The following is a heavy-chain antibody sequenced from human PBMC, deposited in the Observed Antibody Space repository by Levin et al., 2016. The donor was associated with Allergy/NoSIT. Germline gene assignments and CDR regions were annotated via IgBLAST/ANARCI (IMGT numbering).Heavy chain of an antibody. CDR1: GGSISSYY. CDR3: ARERYCSSTSCYAHWFDP. Sequence: SETLSLTCTVSGGSISSYYWSWIRQPPGKGLEWIGYIYYSGSTNYNPSLKSRVTISVDTSKSQFSLKLSSVTAADTAVYYCARERYCSSTSCYAHWFDPWGQGTLVTVSS. V-gene: IGHV4-59*01. D-gene: IGHD2-2*01. CDR2: IYYSGST. J-gene: IGHJ5*02.